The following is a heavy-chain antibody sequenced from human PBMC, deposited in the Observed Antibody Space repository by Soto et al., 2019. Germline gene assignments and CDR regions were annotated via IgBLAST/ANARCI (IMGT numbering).Heavy chain of an antibody. CDR2: ISYDGSNK. CDR3: ARDITRFGEFDS. J-gene: IGHJ4*02. Sequence: QVHLVESGGGVVQPGRSLRLSCAASGFTFSTYAMHWVRQAPGKGLEWVALISYDGSNKDYADSVKGRITISRDNSKNPLYLQMNSLRAEDTAVYFWARDITRFGEFDSWGQGTLVTVSS. CDR1: GFTFSTYA. D-gene: IGHD3-10*01. V-gene: IGHV3-30-3*01.